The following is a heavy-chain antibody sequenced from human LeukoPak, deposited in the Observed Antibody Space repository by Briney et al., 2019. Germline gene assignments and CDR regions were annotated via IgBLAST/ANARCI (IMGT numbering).Heavy chain of an antibody. J-gene: IGHJ4*02. V-gene: IGHV3-30*04. CDR2: ISYDGSNK. D-gene: IGHD3-16*01. CDR1: GFTFSSYA. CDR3: GRDSLGGDY. Sequence: PGRSLRLSCAASGFTFSSYAMHWVRQAPGKGLEWVAVISYDGSNKYYADSVKGRFSISRDNSQNTLYLQMNRLRAEDTAVYYCGRDSLGGDYWGQGTLVTVSS.